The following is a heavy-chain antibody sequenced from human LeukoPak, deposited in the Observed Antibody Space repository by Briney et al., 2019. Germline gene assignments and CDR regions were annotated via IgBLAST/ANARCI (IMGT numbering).Heavy chain of an antibody. V-gene: IGHV3-23*01. CDR3: AKGKMAPADAFDI. D-gene: IGHD5-24*01. Sequence: GGSLRLSCAASGFTFSSYDTSWVRQAPGKGVEGVSAISGSCGSTYYADSVKGRFTISRDNSKNMLYLQMNSLRAEDTAVYYCAKGKMAPADAFDIWGQGTMVTVSS. J-gene: IGHJ3*02. CDR1: GFTFSSYD. CDR2: ISGSCGST.